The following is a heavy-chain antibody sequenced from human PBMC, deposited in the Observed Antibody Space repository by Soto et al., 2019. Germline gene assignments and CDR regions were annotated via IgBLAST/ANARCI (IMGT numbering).Heavy chain of an antibody. CDR3: ARGGAMGVDY. Sequence: PCGSLRLSGPAPGFTLNTHCMPWARQPPGNGLVWASRIYFDGTTTNYAYSVKSRLTGSRDNAKNTKYMHVNTLRDEDTAVYYCARGGAMGVDYWGQVTLGTVAA. CDR1: GFTLNTHC. J-gene: IGHJ4*02. D-gene: IGHD1-26*01. CDR2: IYFDGTTT. V-gene: IGHV3-74*01.